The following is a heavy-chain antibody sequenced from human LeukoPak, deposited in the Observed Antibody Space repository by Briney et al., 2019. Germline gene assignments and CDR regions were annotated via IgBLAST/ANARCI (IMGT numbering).Heavy chain of an antibody. V-gene: IGHV3-7*03. CDR1: GFTFSSHW. D-gene: IGHD5-12*01. CDR2: IKQYGREI. J-gene: IGHJ4*02. CDR3: ATDRGAL. Sequence: GGSLRLSCAASGFTFSSHWMNWVRQAPGKGLEWVAQIKQYGREIYYLDSVKGRFTISRDDADNSGFLQMNSLRVEDTAGYYCATDRGALWGQGTLVTVSS.